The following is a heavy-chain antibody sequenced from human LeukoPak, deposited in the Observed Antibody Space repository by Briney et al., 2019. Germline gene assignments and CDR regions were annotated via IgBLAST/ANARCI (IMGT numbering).Heavy chain of an antibody. CDR2: IQRDVSDS. Sequence: PGGSLRLSWVAYGLTFSKQWMTWVRQAPGNGLGWVANIQRDVSDSNYVDSVKGRFTISRDNAKNSPYLQMNSLRAEDTAIYYGARGWCPRRYGMCDWGKGTTLIVSS. CDR1: GLTFSKQW. D-gene: IGHD2-8*02. J-gene: IGHJ6*04. CDR3: ARGWCPRRYGMCD. V-gene: IGHV3-7*03.